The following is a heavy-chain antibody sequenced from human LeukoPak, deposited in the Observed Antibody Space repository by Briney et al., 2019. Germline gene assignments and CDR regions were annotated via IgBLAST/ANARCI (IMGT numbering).Heavy chain of an antibody. CDR1: GFTFSSYA. CDR2: ISGSGGST. Sequence: PGGSLRLSCAASGFTFSSYAMSWVRQAPGKGLEWVSAISGSGGSTYYADSVKGRFTISRDNSKNTLYLQMNSLRAEDTAVYYCAKDLGLSSGWYLGAFDIWGQGTMVTVSS. V-gene: IGHV3-23*01. D-gene: IGHD6-19*01. J-gene: IGHJ3*02. CDR3: AKDLGLSSGWYLGAFDI.